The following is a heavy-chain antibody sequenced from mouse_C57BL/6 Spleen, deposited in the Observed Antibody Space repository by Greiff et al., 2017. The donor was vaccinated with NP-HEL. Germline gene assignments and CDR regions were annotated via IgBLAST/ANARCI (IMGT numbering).Heavy chain of an antibody. CDR3: TPFYYRGY. CDR2: IDPENGDT. CDR1: GFNIKDDY. V-gene: IGHV14-4*01. J-gene: IGHJ2*01. D-gene: IGHD2-14*01. Sequence: LQQSGAELVRPGASVKLSCTASGFNIKDDYMHWVKQRPEQGLEWIGWIDPENGDTEYASKFQGKATITADTSSNTAYLQLSSLTSEDTAVYYCTPFYYRGYWGQGTTLTVSS.